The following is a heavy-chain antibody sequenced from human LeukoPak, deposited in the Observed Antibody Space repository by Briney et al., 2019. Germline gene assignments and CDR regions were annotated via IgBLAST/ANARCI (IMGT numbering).Heavy chain of an antibody. V-gene: IGHV4-30-2*01. CDR1: GGSISSGGYS. CDR3: ARELVITPYFDY. Sequence: TLSLTCAVSGGSISSGGYSWSWIRQPPGKGLEWIGYIYHSGSTYYNPSLKSRVTISVDRSENQFSLKLSSVTAADTAAYYCARELVITPYFDYWGQGTLVTVSS. CDR2: IYHSGST. D-gene: IGHD3-22*01. J-gene: IGHJ4*02.